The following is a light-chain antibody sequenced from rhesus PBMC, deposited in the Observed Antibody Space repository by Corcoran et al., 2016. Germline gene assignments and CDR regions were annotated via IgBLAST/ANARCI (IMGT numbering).Light chain of an antibody. CDR3: QQYDSLPFS. V-gene: IGKV1-25*01. Sequence: DIQMTQSPSSVSASVGDRVTITCRASQGINSYLAWYQPKPGKAPKLLIYYAHTLQNGVPSRFSGSKSGTGFALTISSLQPEDSASYYSQQYDSLPFSFGQGTKVELK. J-gene: IGKJ2*01. CDR1: QGINSY. CDR2: YAH.